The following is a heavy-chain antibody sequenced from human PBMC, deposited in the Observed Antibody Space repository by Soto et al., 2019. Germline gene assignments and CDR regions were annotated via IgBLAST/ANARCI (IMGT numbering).Heavy chain of an antibody. Sequence: EVQLVESGGGLVQPGGSLRLSCVVSGFTFNTYWMTWIRQAPGKGLEWVANINEDGNKQNYVDSARGRFTISRDNAKTSLYLQMNSLRVEDTAVYYCATRAGAPADWGQGTLVTVSS. D-gene: IGHD6-25*01. CDR3: ATRAGAPAD. CDR1: GFTFNTYW. V-gene: IGHV3-7*01. CDR2: INEDGNKQ. J-gene: IGHJ4*02.